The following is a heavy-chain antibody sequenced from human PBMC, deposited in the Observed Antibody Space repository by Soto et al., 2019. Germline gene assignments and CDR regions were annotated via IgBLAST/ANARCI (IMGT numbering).Heavy chain of an antibody. CDR1: GGSISSSSYY. CDR2: IYYSGST. V-gene: IGHV4-39*01. CDR3: AAYYYYMDV. Sequence: SETLSLTCTVSGGSISSSSYYWGWIRQPPGKGLEWMGSIYYSGSTYYNPSLKSRVTISVDTSKNQFFLKLSSVTAADTAVYYCAAYYYYMDVWGKGTTVTVSS. J-gene: IGHJ6*03.